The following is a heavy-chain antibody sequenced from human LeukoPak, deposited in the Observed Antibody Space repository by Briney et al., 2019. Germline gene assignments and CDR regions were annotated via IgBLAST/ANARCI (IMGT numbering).Heavy chain of an antibody. D-gene: IGHD3-16*01. J-gene: IGHJ4*02. CDR3: VKDFGRVRGTPDS. CDR1: GFVFSIYT. V-gene: IGHV3-64D*06. CDR2: ISGSGNGFSI. Sequence: GGSLRLSCSASGFVFSIYTMYWVRQTPGKGPEYVSTISGSGNGFSIYYADSVKGRFTISRDDSKSILYLQMNGLKSEDTAVYYCVKDFGRVRGTPDSWGQGTLVTVSS.